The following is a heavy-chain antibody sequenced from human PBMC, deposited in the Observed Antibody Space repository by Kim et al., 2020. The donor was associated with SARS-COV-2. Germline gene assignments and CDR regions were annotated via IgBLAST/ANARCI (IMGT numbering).Heavy chain of an antibody. V-gene: IGHV3-48*03. Sequence: GGSLRLSCAASGFTFSSYEMNWVRQAPGKGMEWVSYISTRASTIYYADSVKGRFTISRDNAKNSLYLQLNSLRAEDTAVYYCVRGKSGSYFDYWGQGTLVTVSS. CDR1: GFTFSSYE. J-gene: IGHJ4*02. D-gene: IGHD1-26*01. CDR2: ISTRASTI. CDR3: VRGKSGSYFDY.